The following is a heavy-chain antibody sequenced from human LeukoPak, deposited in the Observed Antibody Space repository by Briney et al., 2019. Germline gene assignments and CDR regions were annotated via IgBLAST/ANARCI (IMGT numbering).Heavy chain of an antibody. J-gene: IGHJ6*02. CDR3: VKFGVDYDMGV. Sequence: SETLSLTCTVSGDSISGSYWSCVRQPPGQVLEWIGQIHYSGRADYNPSLKRRITISVDTSKNQMSLTLTSVTAADTAVYYCVKFGVDYDMGVWGQGTTVTVSS. CDR1: GDSISGSY. V-gene: IGHV4-59*01. CDR2: IHYSGRA. D-gene: IGHD3-16*01.